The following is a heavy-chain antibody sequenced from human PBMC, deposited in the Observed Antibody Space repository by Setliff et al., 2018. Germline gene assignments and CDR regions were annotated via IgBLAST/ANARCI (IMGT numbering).Heavy chain of an antibody. D-gene: IGHD3-22*01. V-gene: IGHV1-2*02. CDR2: INPNSGDT. J-gene: IGHJ6*03. CDR3: ARLALTGYDSSGYYYALDYYYYMDV. CDR1: GYTFTGYY. Sequence: ASVKVSCKASGYTFTGYYIHWLRQAPGQGLEWMGCINPNSGDTTFAQKFQGRVTITRDTSNSTDYMDLSRLTSDDTAVYYCARLALTGYDSSGYYYALDYYYYMDVWGKGTTVTVSS.